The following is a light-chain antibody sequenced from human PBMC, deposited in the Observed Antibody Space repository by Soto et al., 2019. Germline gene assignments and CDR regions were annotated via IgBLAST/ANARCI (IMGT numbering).Light chain of an antibody. J-gene: IGKJ2*01. V-gene: IGKV3-20*01. CDR1: QVIGSRY. CDR3: QQFGSSIPHT. CDR2: GTS. Sequence: EIVMTQSPGTLSLSPGERATISCRASQVIGSRYLAWYHQKSGQAPRLLIYGTSSRATGIPDRFSGSGSGTDFTLTISRLEPEDFGVYYCQQFGSSIPHTFGQGTKLEI.